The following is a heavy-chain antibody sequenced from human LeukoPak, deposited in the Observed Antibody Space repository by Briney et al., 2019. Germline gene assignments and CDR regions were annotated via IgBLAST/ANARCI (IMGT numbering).Heavy chain of an antibody. V-gene: IGHV3-33*03. Sequence: PGGSLRLSCAASGFTLSTYGRHWVRQAPGKGLEWVAVIWYDGSNAYYADPVKGRFTISRDNAKNSLYLDMNSLTAEDTAVYYCAGHTAVHMFWGQGTLVTVSS. CDR3: AGHTAVHMF. D-gene: IGHD2-2*01. CDR1: GFTLSTYG. CDR2: IWYDGSNA. J-gene: IGHJ4*02.